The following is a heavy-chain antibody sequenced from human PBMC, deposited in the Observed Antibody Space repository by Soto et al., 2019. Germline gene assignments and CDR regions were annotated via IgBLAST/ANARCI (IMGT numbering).Heavy chain of an antibody. CDR1: GFTFSDYY. D-gene: IGHD3-10*01. Sequence: GGSLRLSCAASGFTFSDYYMSWIRQAPGKGLECVSFISISGSTIYYADSVKGRFTISRDNAKNSLYLQMNSLRAEDTAVYYCAKYPLLPVLWFGDPACYFDFWGQGTLVPVSS. V-gene: IGHV3-11*01. CDR3: AKYPLLPVLWFGDPACYFDF. J-gene: IGHJ4*02. CDR2: ISISGSTI.